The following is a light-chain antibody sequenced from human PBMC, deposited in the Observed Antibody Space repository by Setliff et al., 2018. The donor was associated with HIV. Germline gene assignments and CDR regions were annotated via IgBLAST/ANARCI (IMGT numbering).Light chain of an antibody. V-gene: IGLV2-14*03. CDR3: SSYTSSSSYV. J-gene: IGLJ1*01. CDR1: SSDVGGYNY. CDR2: DVS. Sequence: QSALTQPASVSGSRGQSITISCTGTSSDVGGYNYVSWYQQHPGKAPKLMIYDVSNRPSGVSNRFSGSKSGNTASLTISGLQAEDEADYYCSSYTSSSSYVFGTGTKVTVL.